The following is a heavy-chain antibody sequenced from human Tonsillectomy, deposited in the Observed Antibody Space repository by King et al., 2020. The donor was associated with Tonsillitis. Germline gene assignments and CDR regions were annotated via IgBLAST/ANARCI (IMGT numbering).Heavy chain of an antibody. CDR3: AKDKEPNQTWGWCLDY. J-gene: IGHJ4*02. CDR2: IKNDGSNK. D-gene: IGHD6-19*01. Sequence: VQLVESGGGVVQPGGSLRLSCAASGFTFSTYGIHWVRQAPGKGLEWVAFIKNDGSNKHYAEYVKGRFTISRDNSKNTLYLQMNSLGAEDKAVYYCAKDKEPNQTWGWCLDYWGQGTLVTVSS. CDR1: GFTFSTYG. V-gene: IGHV3-30*02.